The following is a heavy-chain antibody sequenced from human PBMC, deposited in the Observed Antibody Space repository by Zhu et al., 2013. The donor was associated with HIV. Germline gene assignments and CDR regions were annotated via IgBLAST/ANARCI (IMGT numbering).Heavy chain of an antibody. D-gene: IGHD1-26*01. CDR2: ISVHSGDT. Sequence: QVQMVQSGGEVKKPGASLRLSCKTSGYTFRTYGISWVRQAPGQGLEWMGWISVHSGDTKYAQKWQDRVTMTTDSSTSTAYMELRSLRYDDTALYYCARDLRTAVTGSYHGRDYWGQGTLVIVSS. CDR3: ARDLRTAVTGSYHGRDY. CDR1: GYTFRTYG. J-gene: IGHJ4*02. V-gene: IGHV1-18*01.